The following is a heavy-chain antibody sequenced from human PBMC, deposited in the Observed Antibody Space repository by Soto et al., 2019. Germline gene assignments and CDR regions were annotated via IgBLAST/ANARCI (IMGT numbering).Heavy chain of an antibody. V-gene: IGHV1-18*01. D-gene: IGHD2-2*03. CDR2: ISAYNGNT. J-gene: IGHJ5*02. CDR3: ARDLYGYCSSTSCYGVWFDP. CDR1: GYTIACNG. Sequence: GASVKVSCKDSGYTIACNGISWVRQATGQGLEWMGWISAYNGNTNYAQKLQGRVTMTTDTSTSTAYMELRSLRSDDTAVYYCARDLYGYCSSTSCYGVWFDPWGQGTLVTVSS.